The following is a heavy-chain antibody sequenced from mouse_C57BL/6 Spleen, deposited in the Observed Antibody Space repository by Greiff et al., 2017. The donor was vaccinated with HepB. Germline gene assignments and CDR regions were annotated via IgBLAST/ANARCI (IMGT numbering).Heavy chain of an antibody. V-gene: IGHV5-4*03. CDR1: GFTFSSYA. CDR2: ISDGGSYT. Sequence: EVMLVESGGGLVKPGGSLKLSCAASGFTFSSYAMSWVRQTPEKRLEWVATISDGGSYTYYPDNVKGRFTFSRDNAKNNLYLQMSHLKSEDTAMYYCARSLTAQATLFAYWGQGTLVTVSA. D-gene: IGHD3-2*02. CDR3: ARSLTAQATLFAY. J-gene: IGHJ3*01.